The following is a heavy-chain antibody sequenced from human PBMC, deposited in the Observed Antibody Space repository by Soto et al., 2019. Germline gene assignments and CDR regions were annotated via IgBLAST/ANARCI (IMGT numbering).Heavy chain of an antibody. D-gene: IGHD3-10*01. CDR2: IYSDDNT. CDR1: GFTVSSNY. J-gene: IGHJ3*02. Sequence: EVHLVETGGGLIQPGGSLRLSCTASGFTVSSNYMSWVRKAQGKGLEWVSVIYSDDNTYYADSVKGRFTISRDKSKNTLYLQMNSLRAEDTAVYYCARKSSAFDIWGQGTMVTVSS. CDR3: ARKSSAFDI. V-gene: IGHV3-53*02.